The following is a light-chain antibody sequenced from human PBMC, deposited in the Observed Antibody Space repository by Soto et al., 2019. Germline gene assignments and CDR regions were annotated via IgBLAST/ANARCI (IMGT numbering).Light chain of an antibody. V-gene: IGLV1-51*01. Sequence: QSVRTQPPSVSAAPGQKVTISCSGSSSNIGGNSVSWYQQLPGTAPKLLIYDDNKRPSGIPDRFSGSKSGTSATLGITGFQTGDEADYYRGSWDSSLSAYVFGTGTKVTVL. CDR2: DDN. CDR1: SSNIGGNS. CDR3: GSWDSSLSAYV. J-gene: IGLJ1*01.